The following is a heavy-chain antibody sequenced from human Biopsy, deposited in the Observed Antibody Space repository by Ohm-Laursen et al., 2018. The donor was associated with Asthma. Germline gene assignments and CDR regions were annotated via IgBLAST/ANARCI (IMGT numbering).Heavy chain of an antibody. V-gene: IGHV1-24*01. J-gene: IGHJ4*02. Sequence: SVKVSCKISGYSLTDLSMHWVRQAPGQGLEWMGGHDHEEGGTVNARRFQGRVTMTEDTSTDTAYMELASLSSDDTAVYSCASDFPKDYVRYNFQFWGQGTLVTVSP. CDR2: HDHEEGGT. D-gene: IGHD4-17*01. CDR1: GYSLTDLS. CDR3: ASDFPKDYVRYNFQF.